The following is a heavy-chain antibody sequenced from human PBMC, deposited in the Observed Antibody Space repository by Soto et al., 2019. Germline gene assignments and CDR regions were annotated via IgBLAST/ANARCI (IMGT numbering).Heavy chain of an antibody. CDR1: GFSLSNARMG. CDR2: IFSNDEK. V-gene: IGHV2-26*01. CDR3: ARMGGGNSGLTLWY. D-gene: IGHD2-21*02. Sequence: QVTLKESGPVLVKPTETLTLTCTVSGFSLSNARMGVSWIRQPPGKALEWLAHIFSNDEKSYSTSLKSRLTISKDTSKSQVVLTMTNMDSVDTATYYCARMGGGNSGLTLWYWGQGTLVTVSS. J-gene: IGHJ4*02.